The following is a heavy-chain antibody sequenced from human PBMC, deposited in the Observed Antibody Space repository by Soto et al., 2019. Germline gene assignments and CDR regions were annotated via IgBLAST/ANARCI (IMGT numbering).Heavy chain of an antibody. V-gene: IGHV1-18*01. J-gene: IGHJ4*02. CDR1: GYTFTSYG. CDR2: ISAYNGNT. CDR3: ARAPYCSRTSCMGYYFDY. Sequence: ASVKVSCKASGYTFTSYGISWVRQAPGQGLEWMGWISAYNGNTNYAQKLQGRVTMTTDTSTSTAYMELRSLRSDDTAVYYCARAPYCSRTSCMGYYFDYWGQGTLVTVSS. D-gene: IGHD2-2*01.